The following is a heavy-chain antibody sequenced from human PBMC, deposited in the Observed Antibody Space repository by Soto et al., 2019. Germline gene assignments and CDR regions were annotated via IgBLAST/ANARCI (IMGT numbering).Heavy chain of an antibody. V-gene: IGHV4-31*03. D-gene: IGHD2-2*01. J-gene: IGHJ4*02. Sequence: SETLSLTCTVSGGSISSGGYYWSWIRQHPGKGLEWIGYIYYSGSTYYSPSLKSRVTISVDTSKNQFSLKLSSVTAADTAVYYCATASGYCSSTSCYVGSDFDYWGQGTLVTVSS. CDR2: IYYSGST. CDR3: ATASGYCSSTSCYVGSDFDY. CDR1: GGSISSGGYY.